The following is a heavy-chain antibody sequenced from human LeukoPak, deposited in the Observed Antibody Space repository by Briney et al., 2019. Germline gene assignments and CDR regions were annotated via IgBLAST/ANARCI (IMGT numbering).Heavy chain of an antibody. Sequence: GESLRVSCAASGFTVSSSCMNWVRQVPGKGLEWVASINQDGGEKYSLDSVKGRFTISRDNTKSSLYLQMNSLRAEDTAMYYCARYRHLYYWGQGTLVTVSS. CDR1: GFTVSSSC. CDR2: INQDGGEK. V-gene: IGHV3-7*01. J-gene: IGHJ4*02. CDR3: ARYRHLYY. D-gene: IGHD3-16*01.